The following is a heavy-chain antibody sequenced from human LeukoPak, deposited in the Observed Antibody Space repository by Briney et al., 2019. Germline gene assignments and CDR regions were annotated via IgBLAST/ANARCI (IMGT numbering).Heavy chain of an antibody. CDR2: INPSGGST. D-gene: IGHD3-3*01. J-gene: IGHJ4*02. V-gene: IGHV1-46*01. Sequence: ASVKVSCKASGYTFTSYYMHWVRQAPGQGLEWMGIINPSGGSTSYAQKFQGRVTMTRDTSTSTVYMELSSLRAEDTAVYYCAKGPRITIFGVVTTNFDYWGQGTLVTVSS. CDR3: AKGPRITIFGVVTTNFDY. CDR1: GYTFTSYY.